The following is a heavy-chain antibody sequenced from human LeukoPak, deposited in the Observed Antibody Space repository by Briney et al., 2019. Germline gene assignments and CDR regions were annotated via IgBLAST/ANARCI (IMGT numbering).Heavy chain of an antibody. J-gene: IGHJ4*02. V-gene: IGHV4-4*02. CDR3: ASSGVPIFYFDN. Sequence: PSGTLSLTCAVAGGAISNDNWWIWVRQPPGKGLEWIGEIHHSGSTHYKPSLNSRVTISVDKSKNQFSLNLRSVTAADTAVYYCASSGVPIFYFDNWGQGILVTVSS. CDR1: GGAISNDNW. D-gene: IGHD1-26*01. CDR2: IHHSGST.